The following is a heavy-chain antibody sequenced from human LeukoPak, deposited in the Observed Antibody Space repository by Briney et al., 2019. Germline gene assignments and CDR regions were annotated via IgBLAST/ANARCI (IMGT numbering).Heavy chain of an antibody. CDR1: GFTFSSYG. V-gene: IGHV3-30*18. Sequence: GRSLRLSCAASGFTFSSYGMHWVRQAPGKGLEWVAVISYDGSNKYYADSVKGRFTISRDNSKNTLYLQMNSLRAEDTAVYYCAKDVDSSGPWFDPWGQGTLVTVSS. J-gene: IGHJ5*02. CDR2: ISYDGSNK. CDR3: AKDVDSSGPWFDP. D-gene: IGHD6-19*01.